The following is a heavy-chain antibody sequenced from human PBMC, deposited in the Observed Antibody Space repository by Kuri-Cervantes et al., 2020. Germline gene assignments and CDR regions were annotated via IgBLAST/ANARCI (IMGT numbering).Heavy chain of an antibody. J-gene: IGHJ4*02. CDR2: ISYDGSNK. CDR1: GFTFSSYG. CDR3: ASRGDSGFDY. D-gene: IGHD4-17*01. V-gene: IGHV3-30*03. Sequence: LSLTCAASGFTFSSYGMHWVRQAPGKGLEWVAVISYDGSNKYYADSVKGRFTISRDNSKNTLYLQMNSLRAEDTAVYYCASRGDSGFDYWGQGTLVTVSS.